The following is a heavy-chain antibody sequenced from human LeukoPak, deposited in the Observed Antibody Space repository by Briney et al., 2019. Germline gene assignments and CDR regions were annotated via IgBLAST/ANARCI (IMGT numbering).Heavy chain of an antibody. Sequence: AASVKVSCKASGYTFTGYYIHWVRQAPGQGLEWVGLANPNNGDTKFAQKFQGRVTMTRDTSVSTAYMELSRLTSDDTAVYYCARDSRVTNGDYWGQGTLVTVSS. CDR3: ARDSRVTNGDY. D-gene: IGHD3-10*01. CDR1: GYTFTGYY. J-gene: IGHJ4*02. V-gene: IGHV1-2*02. CDR2: ANPNNGDT.